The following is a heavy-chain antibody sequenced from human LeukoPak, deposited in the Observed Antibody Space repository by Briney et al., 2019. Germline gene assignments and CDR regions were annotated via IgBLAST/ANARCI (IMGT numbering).Heavy chain of an antibody. CDR2: IIPIFGTA. CDR1: GGTFSSYA. Sequence: SVKVSCKASGGTFSSYAISWVRQAPGQGLEWMGGIIPIFGTANYAQKFQGRVTITADESTSTAYMGLSRLRSDDTAVYYCARERTAARNWFDPWGQGTLVTVSS. D-gene: IGHD6-6*01. CDR3: ARERTAARNWFDP. V-gene: IGHV1-69*13. J-gene: IGHJ5*02.